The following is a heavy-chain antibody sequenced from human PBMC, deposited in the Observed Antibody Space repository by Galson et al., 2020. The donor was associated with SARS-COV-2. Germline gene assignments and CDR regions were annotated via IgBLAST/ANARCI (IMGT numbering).Heavy chain of an antibody. CDR1: GFPFGSYG. CDR3: ASQYQLLWAYDAFDI. D-gene: IGHD2-2*01. J-gene: IGHJ3*02. CDR2: ISYDGSNK. Sequence: GESLKISCAASGFPFGSYGMHWVRQAPGQGLEWVAVISYDGSNKYYADSVKGRFTISRDNSKNTLYLQMNSLRAEDTAVYYCASQYQLLWAYDAFDIWGQGTMVTVSS. V-gene: IGHV3-30*03.